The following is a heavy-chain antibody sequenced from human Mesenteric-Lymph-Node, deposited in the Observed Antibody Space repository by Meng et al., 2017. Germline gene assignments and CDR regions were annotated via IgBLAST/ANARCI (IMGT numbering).Heavy chain of an antibody. CDR1: GYTFTGYY. D-gene: IGHD6-19*01. CDR3: ARGLRVAVAKLYYFDY. Sequence: ASVKVSCKASGYTFTGYYMHWVRQAPGQGLEWMGWINPNSGGTNYAQKFQGRVTMTRDTSISTAYMELSRLRSDDTAVYYCARGLRVAVAKLYYFDYWGQGTLVTVSS. V-gene: IGHV1-2*02. J-gene: IGHJ4*02. CDR2: INPNSGGT.